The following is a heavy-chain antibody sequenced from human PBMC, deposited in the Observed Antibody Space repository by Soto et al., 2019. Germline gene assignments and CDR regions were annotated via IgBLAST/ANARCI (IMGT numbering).Heavy chain of an antibody. D-gene: IGHD3-10*01. CDR1: GGTFNTYA. CDR3: AREVQVHTPAFVY. J-gene: IGHJ4*02. CDR2: ISPMFGAA. Sequence: QVQLVQSGAEMKKPGSLVKVSCQSSGGTFNTYAMNWVRQAPGQGPEWMGDISPMFGAASYAPKFQGRVTITADESTGTSYMQLSSLTSEDTALYFCAREVQVHTPAFVYWGQGTLVTVSS. V-gene: IGHV1-69*19.